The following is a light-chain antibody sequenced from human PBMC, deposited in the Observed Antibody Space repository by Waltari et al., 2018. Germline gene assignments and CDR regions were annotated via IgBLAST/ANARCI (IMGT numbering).Light chain of an antibody. Sequence: QSVLTQPPSASGTPGQGVTIPCSGSRSNIGSNTGNWYQHLPGTAPKVLIQSNNQRPSGVPDRFSGSKSGTSASLAVSGLQSEDEGDYYCATWDDSLNGVVFGGGTKLTVL. CDR1: RSNIGSNT. CDR3: ATWDDSLNGVV. V-gene: IGLV1-44*01. J-gene: IGLJ2*01. CDR2: SNN.